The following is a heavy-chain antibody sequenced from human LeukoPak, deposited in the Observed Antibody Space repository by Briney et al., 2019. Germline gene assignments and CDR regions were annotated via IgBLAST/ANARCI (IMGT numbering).Heavy chain of an antibody. CDR3: ASDSSRMLLDY. V-gene: IGHV3-30-3*01. CDR1: GFTFSSYA. J-gene: IGHJ4*02. CDR2: ISYDGSNK. D-gene: IGHD2-2*01. Sequence: GGSLRLSCAAPGFTFSSYAMHWVRQAPGKGLEWVAVISYDGSNKYYADSVKGRFTISRDNSKNTLYLQMNSLRAEDTAVYYCASDSSRMLLDYWGQGTLVTVSS.